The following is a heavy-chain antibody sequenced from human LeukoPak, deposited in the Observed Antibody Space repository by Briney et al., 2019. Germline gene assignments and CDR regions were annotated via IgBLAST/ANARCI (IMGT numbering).Heavy chain of an antibody. CDR3: ARDLTILSSGFDP. D-gene: IGHD1-1*01. V-gene: IGHV4-59*01. J-gene: IGHJ5*02. CDR2: IYYSGST. Sequence: PSETLSLTCTVSGGSISSYYWSWIRQPLGKGLEWIGYIYYSGSTNYNPSLKSRVTISVDTSKNQFSLKLSSVTAADTAVYYCARDLTILSSGFDPWGQGTLVTVSS. CDR1: GGSISSYY.